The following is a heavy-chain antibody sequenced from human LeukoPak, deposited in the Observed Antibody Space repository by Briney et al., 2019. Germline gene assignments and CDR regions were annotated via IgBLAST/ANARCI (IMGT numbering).Heavy chain of an antibody. CDR1: GHSVSSGYY. CDR3: ARGVGSGYTDY. CDR2: IYHSGNT. J-gene: IGHJ4*02. D-gene: IGHD3-22*01. V-gene: IGHV4-38-2*02. Sequence: SETLSLTCIVSGHSVSSGYYWGWIRQPPGKGLEWIGSIYHSGNTYYNPSLKSRVTISVDTSKNQFSLRLISVTAADTAVYYCARGVGSGYTDYWGQGTLVTVSS.